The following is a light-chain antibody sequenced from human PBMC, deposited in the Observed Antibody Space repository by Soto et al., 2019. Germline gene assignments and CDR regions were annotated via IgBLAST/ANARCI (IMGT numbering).Light chain of an antibody. V-gene: IGKV3-20*01. Sequence: EIVLTQSPGTLSLSPGERATLSCRASQSVSNNYLAWYQQKPGQAPMLLIYGASNRATGIPERFSGRGSGTDFLLTSSRLEPEYFAVYYWQQYGSSGTFGQGTKVEIK. CDR2: GAS. J-gene: IGKJ1*01. CDR1: QSVSNNY. CDR3: QQYGSSGT.